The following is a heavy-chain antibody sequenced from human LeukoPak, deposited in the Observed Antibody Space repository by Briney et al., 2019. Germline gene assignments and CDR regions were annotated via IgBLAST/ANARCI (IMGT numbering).Heavy chain of an antibody. CDR3: ARDYYDSSGYKYYFDY. CDR1: GYTFTGYY. Sequence: ASVKVSCKASGYTFTGYYMHWVRQAPGQVLEWMGRINPNSGGTNYAQKFQGRVTMTRDTSISTAYMELSRLRSDDTAVYYRARDYYDSSGYKYYFDYWGQGTLVTVSS. J-gene: IGHJ4*02. CDR2: INPNSGGT. D-gene: IGHD3-22*01. V-gene: IGHV1-2*06.